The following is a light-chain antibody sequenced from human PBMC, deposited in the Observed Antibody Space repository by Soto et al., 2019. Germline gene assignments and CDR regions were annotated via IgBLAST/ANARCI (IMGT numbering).Light chain of an antibody. Sequence: DIQMTQSPSSLSASVGDRGTITCQASQDISNYLNWYQQKPVKAPNLLNYDASNLETGGPSRFSGSGSGTEFTSTISSLLPEDIATYYCQQYDNLPPFTFGPGTKVDIK. CDR3: QQYDNLPPFT. V-gene: IGKV1-33*01. CDR1: QDISNY. CDR2: DAS. J-gene: IGKJ3*01.